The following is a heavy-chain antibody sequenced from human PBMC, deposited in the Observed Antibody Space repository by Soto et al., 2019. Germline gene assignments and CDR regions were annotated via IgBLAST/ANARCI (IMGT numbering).Heavy chain of an antibody. D-gene: IGHD3-10*01. J-gene: IGHJ6*03. Sequence: ASVKVSCKASGGTFSSYTISWVRQAPGQGLEWMGRIIPILGIANYAQKFQGRVTITADKSTSTAYMELSSLRTEDTAVYYCARDTHYGSGSYNPMGYYYMDVWGKGTTVTVSS. V-gene: IGHV1-69*04. CDR2: IIPILGIA. CDR1: GGTFSSYT. CDR3: ARDTHYGSGSYNPMGYYYMDV.